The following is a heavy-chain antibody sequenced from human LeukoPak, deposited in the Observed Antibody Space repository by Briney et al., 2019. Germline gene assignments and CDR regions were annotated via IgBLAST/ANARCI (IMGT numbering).Heavy chain of an antibody. CDR2: VGPFNGDP. J-gene: IGHJ4*02. Sequence: ASVTVSCKASGYTFTNYTISWVRQAPGQGLEWMGWVGPFNGDPHYAQKFQGRVSMTTDTSTNTAFMELRGLRSDDTAVYYCAREGGLRGFDYWGQGTLVTVSS. V-gene: IGHV1-18*01. CDR3: AREGGLRGFDY. CDR1: GYTFTNYT. D-gene: IGHD3/OR15-3a*01.